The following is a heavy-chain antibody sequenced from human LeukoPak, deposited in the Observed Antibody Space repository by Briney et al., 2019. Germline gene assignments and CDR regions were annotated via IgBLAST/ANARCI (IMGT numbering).Heavy chain of an antibody. CDR1: GFTFSSYS. J-gene: IGHJ2*01. D-gene: IGHD6-19*01. Sequence: GGSLRLSCAASGFTFSSYSMNWVRQAPGKGLEWVSSISSSSSYIYYADLVKGRFTISRDNAKNSLYLQMNSLRAEDTAVYYCARVRYSSGHYWYFDLWGRGTLVTVSS. CDR2: ISSSSSYI. V-gene: IGHV3-21*01. CDR3: ARVRYSSGHYWYFDL.